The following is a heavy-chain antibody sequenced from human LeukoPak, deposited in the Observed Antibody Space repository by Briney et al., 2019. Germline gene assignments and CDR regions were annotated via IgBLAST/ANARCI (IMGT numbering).Heavy chain of an antibody. CDR1: GYTFTSYG. CDR2: IIPIFGTA. D-gene: IGHD1-26*01. Sequence: ASVKVSCKASGYTFTSYGISWVRQAPGQGLEWMGGIIPIFGTANYAQKFQGRVTITADESTSTAYMELSSLRSEDTAVYYCARDVGNPYSGSYSYWGQGTLVTVSS. CDR3: ARDVGNPYSGSYSY. V-gene: IGHV1-69*13. J-gene: IGHJ4*02.